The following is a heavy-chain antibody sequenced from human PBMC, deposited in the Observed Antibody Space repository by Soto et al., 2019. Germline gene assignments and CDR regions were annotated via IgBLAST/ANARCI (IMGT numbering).Heavy chain of an antibody. D-gene: IGHD2-15*01. CDR3: ARHPPYCSSGICYNDY. Sequence: QLQLQESGPGLVKPSETLSLTCVVSGGSIASNYHYWGWLRQPPGKGLEWIGSIYYSGSRYYNPSGKSRITISLDTSKNQFSRTLSSVTAADTADYYCARHPPYCSSGICYNDYWGQGTLVTVSS. CDR2: IYYSGSR. CDR1: GGSIASNYHY. V-gene: IGHV4-39*01. J-gene: IGHJ4*02.